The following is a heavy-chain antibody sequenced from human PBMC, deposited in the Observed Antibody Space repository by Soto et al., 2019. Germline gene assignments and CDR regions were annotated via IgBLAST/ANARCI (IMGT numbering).Heavy chain of an antibody. CDR3: ASPARNYDFWSGYSFDI. CDR1: GYSFTSYD. J-gene: IGHJ3*02. Sequence: ASVKVSFKASGYSFTSYDINWVRQATGQGLEWMGWMNPNSGNTGYAQKFQGRVTMTRNTSISTAYMELSSLRSEDTAVYYCASPARNYDFWSGYSFDIWGQGTMVTVSS. V-gene: IGHV1-8*01. D-gene: IGHD3-3*01. CDR2: MNPNSGNT.